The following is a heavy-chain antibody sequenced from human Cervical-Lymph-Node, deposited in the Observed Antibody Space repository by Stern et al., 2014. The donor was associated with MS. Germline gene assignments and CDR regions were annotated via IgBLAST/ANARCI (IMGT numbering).Heavy chain of an antibody. CDR2: IYYSGST. D-gene: IGHD3/OR15-3a*01. Sequence: QVQMQESGPGLVKPSQTLSLTCTVSGGSISSGDYYWSWIRQPPGKGLEWIGYIYYSGSTYYTPSLKSRVTISVDTPKNQFSLKLSSVTAADTAVYYCAREGPRTGTLVYWGQGTLVTVSS. V-gene: IGHV4-30-4*01. J-gene: IGHJ4*02. CDR3: AREGPRTGTLVY. CDR1: GGSISSGDYY.